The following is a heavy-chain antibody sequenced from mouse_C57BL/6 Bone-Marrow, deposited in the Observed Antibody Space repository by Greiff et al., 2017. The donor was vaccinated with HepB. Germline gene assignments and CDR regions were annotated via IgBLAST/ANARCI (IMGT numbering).Heavy chain of an antibody. J-gene: IGHJ3*01. CDR1: GFSFTSYG. CDR2: IWSGGST. D-gene: IGHD1-1*01. V-gene: IGHV2-4*01. CDR3: AKTAYGSSYWFAY. Sequence: VQLQQSGPGLVQPSQSLSITCTVSGFSFTSYGVHWVRQPPGKGLEWLGVIWSGGSTDYNAAFISRLSISKDNSKSQVVFKMNRLQADDTAIYYCAKTAYGSSYWFAYWGQGTLVTVSA.